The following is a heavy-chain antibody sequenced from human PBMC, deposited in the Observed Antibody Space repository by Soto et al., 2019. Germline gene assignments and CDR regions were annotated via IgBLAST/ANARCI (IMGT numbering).Heavy chain of an antibody. CDR1: GGSIRCYY. Sequence: SETLSLTGTVSGGSIRCYYWGWIRQPPGKGLEWIGYIHYSGSTNYNPSLRSRVTISVDTPKNQFSLKVNSMIAADTAIYYCAGGGVAARKGRWFAPWGQGTRVTVSS. V-gene: IGHV4-59*01. CDR2: IHYSGST. J-gene: IGHJ5*02. CDR3: AGGGVAARKGRWFAP. D-gene: IGHD6-25*01.